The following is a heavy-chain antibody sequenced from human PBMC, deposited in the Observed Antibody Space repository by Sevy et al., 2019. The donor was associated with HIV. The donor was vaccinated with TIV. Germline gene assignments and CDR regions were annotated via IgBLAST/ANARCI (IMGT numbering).Heavy chain of an antibody. D-gene: IGHD5-12*01. CDR3: ARAPPVRSGDDSLNWFDP. J-gene: IGHJ5*02. Sequence: SKTLSLTCSVSAGSISAYYWSWIRQPPGKGLEWIAYIHDSGNSNYNPSLKSRVTISMDTSKNQFSLKVTSVTEADTALYYCARAPPVRSGDDSLNWFDPWGQGILVTVSS. V-gene: IGHV4-59*01. CDR1: AGSISAYY. CDR2: IHDSGNS.